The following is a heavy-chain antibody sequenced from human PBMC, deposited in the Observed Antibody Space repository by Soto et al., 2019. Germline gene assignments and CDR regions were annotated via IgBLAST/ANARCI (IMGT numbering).Heavy chain of an antibody. V-gene: IGHV4-34*01. CDR1: GGSFSGYY. J-gene: IGHJ5*02. Sequence: SETLSLTCAVYGGSFSGYYWSWIRQPPGKGLEWIGEINHSGSTNYNPSLKSRVTISVDTSKNQFSLKLSSVTAADTAVYYCAREHNFGVVTPRFDPWGQGTLVTVSS. D-gene: IGHD3-3*01. CDR2: INHSGST. CDR3: AREHNFGVVTPRFDP.